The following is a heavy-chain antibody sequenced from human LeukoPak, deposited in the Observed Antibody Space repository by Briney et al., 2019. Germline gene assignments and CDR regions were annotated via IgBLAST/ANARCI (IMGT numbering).Heavy chain of an antibody. CDR1: GGSISSGSYY. Sequence: SQTLSLTCTVSGGSISSGSYYWSWIRQPAGKGLEWIGRIYTSGSTNYNPSLKSRVTISVDTSKNQFSLKLSSVTAADTAVYYCARGRRAEETMVYEWLDPWGQGTLVTVSS. D-gene: IGHD3-10*01. J-gene: IGHJ5*02. CDR2: IYTSGST. CDR3: ARGRRAEETMVYEWLDP. V-gene: IGHV4-61*02.